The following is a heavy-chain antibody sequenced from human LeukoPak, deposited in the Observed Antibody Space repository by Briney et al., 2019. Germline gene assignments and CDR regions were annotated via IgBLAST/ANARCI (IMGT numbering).Heavy chain of an antibody. D-gene: IGHD6-19*01. CDR3: VGSSGWWGFDY. CDR2: ISYDGSNK. CDR1: GFTFSSYA. V-gene: IGHV3-30*04. J-gene: IGHJ4*02. Sequence: GGSLRLSCAASGFTFSSYAMHWVRQAPGKGLEWVAVISYDGSNKYYADSVKGRFTISRDNSKNTLYLQMNSLRAEDTAVYYCVGSSGWWGFDYWGQGTLVTVSS.